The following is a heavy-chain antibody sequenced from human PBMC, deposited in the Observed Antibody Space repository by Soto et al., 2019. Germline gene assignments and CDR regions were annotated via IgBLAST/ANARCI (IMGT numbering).Heavy chain of an antibody. CDR3: ASLPTYSSSWYGGWGYFDY. CDR1: GGSFSGYY. J-gene: IGHJ4*02. D-gene: IGHD6-13*01. CDR2: INHSGST. Sequence: QVQLQQWGAGLLKPSETLSLTCAVYGGSFSGYYWSWIRQPPGKGLEWIGEINHSGSTNYNPSLKSRVTISVDTSKHQFSLKLSSVTAADTAVYYCASLPTYSSSWYGGWGYFDYWGPGTLVTVSS. V-gene: IGHV4-34*01.